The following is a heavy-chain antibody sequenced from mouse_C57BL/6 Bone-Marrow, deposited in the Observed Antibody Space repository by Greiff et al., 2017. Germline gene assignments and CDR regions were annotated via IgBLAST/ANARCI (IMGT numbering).Heavy chain of an antibody. V-gene: IGHV1-50*01. CDR2: IDPSDSYT. D-gene: IGHD4-1*01. CDR1: GYTFTSYW. J-gene: IGHJ3*01. Sequence: QVQLQPGAELVKPGASVKLSCKASGYTFTSYWMQWVKQRPGQGLEWIGEIDPSDSYTNYNQKFKGKATLTVDTSSSTAYMQLSSLTSEDSAVYYCARSNPFAYWGQGTLVTVSA. CDR3: ARSNPFAY.